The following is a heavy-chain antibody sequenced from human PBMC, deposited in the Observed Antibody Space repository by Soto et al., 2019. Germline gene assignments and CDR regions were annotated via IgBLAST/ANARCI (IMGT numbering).Heavy chain of an antibody. CDR3: ARGISRKVDVSGAAPDKNYFDH. CDR2: INHSGST. Sequence: SETLSLTCAVYGGTFSGYYWSWIRQSPGKGLEWIGEINHSGSTNYNPSLKSRVAISVDTSKNQFSLKVRSVTAADTAVFYCARGISRKVDVSGAAPDKNYFDHWGQGTLVTVSS. CDR1: GGTFSGYY. V-gene: IGHV4-34*01. J-gene: IGHJ4*02. D-gene: IGHD6-19*01.